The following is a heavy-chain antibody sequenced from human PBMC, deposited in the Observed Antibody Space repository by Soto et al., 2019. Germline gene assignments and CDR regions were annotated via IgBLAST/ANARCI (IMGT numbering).Heavy chain of an antibody. Sequence: VQLVQSGAEVKKPGASVKVSCKASGYTFTSYYMHWVRQAPGQGLEWMGIINPSGGSTSYAQKFQGRVTMTRDTSTSTVYMELSSLRSEDTAVYYCARDQVVPAAIPADGMDVWGQGTTVTVSS. J-gene: IGHJ6*02. CDR1: GYTFTSYY. V-gene: IGHV1-46*01. CDR2: INPSGGST. D-gene: IGHD2-2*02. CDR3: ARDQVVPAAIPADGMDV.